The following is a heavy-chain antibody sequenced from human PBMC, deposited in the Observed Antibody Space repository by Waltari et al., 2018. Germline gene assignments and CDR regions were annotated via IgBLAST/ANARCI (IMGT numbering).Heavy chain of an antibody. D-gene: IGHD3-3*01. J-gene: IGHJ6*02. CDR2: IKHSGST. Sequence: QVQLQQWGAGLLKPSETLSLTCAVYGGSFSGYYWSWIRQPPGTVLEWLGEIKHSGSTKHNPSLKSRVNISVDTSKNQFSLKLSSVTAAEPAVYDCARGRGKKRICGVVIQSYYYYGMDVWGQGTTVTV. V-gene: IGHV4-34*01. CDR1: GGSFSGYY. CDR3: ARGRGKKRICGVVIQSYYYYGMDV.